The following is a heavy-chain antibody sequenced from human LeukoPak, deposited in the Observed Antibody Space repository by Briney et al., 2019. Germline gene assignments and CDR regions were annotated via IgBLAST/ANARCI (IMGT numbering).Heavy chain of an antibody. CDR3: ASGEYCSSTSCSPRIDAFDI. CDR2: INPSGGST. CDR1: GYTFTSYY. D-gene: IGHD2-2*01. V-gene: IGHV1-46*01. Sequence: ASVKVSCKASGYTFTSYYMHWVRQAPGQGLEWMGIINPSGGSTSYAHKFQGRVTMTRDTSTSTVYMELSSLRSEDTAVYYCASGEYCSSTSCSPRIDAFDIWGQGTMVTVSS. J-gene: IGHJ3*02.